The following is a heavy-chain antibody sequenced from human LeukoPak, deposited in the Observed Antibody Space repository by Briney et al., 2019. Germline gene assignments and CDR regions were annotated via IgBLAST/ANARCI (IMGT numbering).Heavy chain of an antibody. V-gene: IGHV3-74*01. CDR3: ARGGYSGSYYRFS. J-gene: IGHJ4*02. CDR2: TSKDGSDT. D-gene: IGHD6-25*01. CDR1: GFTLSDYW. Sequence: GGSLRLSCAASGFTLSDYWMHGVRQGPGKGPEWLSRTSKDGSDTFYADAAKGRFTASRDNAKNTVYLQVTNVRPDDTAVYYCARGGYSGSYYRFSWGQGTVVTVAS.